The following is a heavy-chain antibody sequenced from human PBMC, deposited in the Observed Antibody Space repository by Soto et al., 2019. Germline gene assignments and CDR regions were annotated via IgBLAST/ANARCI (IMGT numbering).Heavy chain of an antibody. CDR1: GFTFSSYS. J-gene: IGHJ5*02. CDR2: ISSSSSYI. V-gene: IGHV3-21*01. CDR3: ARDSNAGGSYYSP. D-gene: IGHD1-26*01. Sequence: PGGTLRLSCAASGFTFSSYSMNWVRQAPGKGLEWVSSISSSSSYIYYADSVKGRFTISRDNAKNSLYLQMNSLRAEDTAVYYCARDSNAGGSYYSPWGQGTLVTVSS.